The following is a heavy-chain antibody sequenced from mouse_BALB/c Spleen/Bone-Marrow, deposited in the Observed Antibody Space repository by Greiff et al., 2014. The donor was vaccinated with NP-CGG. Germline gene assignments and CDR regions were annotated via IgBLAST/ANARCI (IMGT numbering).Heavy chain of an antibody. CDR3: AKYYGSSSY. CDR1: GYTFTSSW. CDR2: IHPKSGNT. Sequence: VHLVESGSVLVRPGASVKLSCKASGYTFTSSWMHWAKQRPGQGLEWIGEIHPKSGNTNYNEKFKGKATLTVDTSSSTASVDLSSLTSEDSAVYDCAKYYGSSSYWGQGTTLTVSS. J-gene: IGHJ2*01. V-gene: IGHV1S130*01. D-gene: IGHD1-1*01.